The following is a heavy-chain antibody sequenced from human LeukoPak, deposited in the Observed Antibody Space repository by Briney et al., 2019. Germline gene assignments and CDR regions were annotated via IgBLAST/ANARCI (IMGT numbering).Heavy chain of an antibody. CDR2: IDANNGDT. J-gene: IGHJ4*02. CDR3: ARDPSSVTLYFFDY. D-gene: IGHD4-11*01. Sequence: ASVKVSCKASGYTFTFNYIHWLRQAPGQGLEWMGWIDANNGDTKSAQKFQGRVTMSRDTSISTAYMDLSSLSPDDAAVYYCARDPSSVTLYFFDYWGQGTLVTVSS. V-gene: IGHV1-2*02. CDR1: GYTFTFNY.